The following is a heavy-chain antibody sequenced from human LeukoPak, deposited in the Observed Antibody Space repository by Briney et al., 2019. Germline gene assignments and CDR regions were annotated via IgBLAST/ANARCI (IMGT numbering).Heavy chain of an antibody. J-gene: IGHJ1*01. Sequence: PSETLSLTCTVSGGSISSYYWSWIRQPPGKGLEWIGYIYYSGSTNYNPSLKSRVTISVDTSKNQFSLKVNSVTAADTAVYYCARAVDSSAFSSFQHWGQGTLVTVSS. CDR2: IYYSGST. CDR1: GGSISSYY. D-gene: IGHD3-22*01. CDR3: ARAVDSSAFSSFQH. V-gene: IGHV4-59*08.